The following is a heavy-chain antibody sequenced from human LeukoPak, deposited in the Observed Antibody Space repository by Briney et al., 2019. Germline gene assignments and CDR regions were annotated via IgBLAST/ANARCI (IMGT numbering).Heavy chain of an antibody. V-gene: IGHV3-21*01. CDR1: GFTFSSYS. CDR2: ISSSSSSYI. J-gene: IGHJ6*03. Sequence: GGSLRLSCAASGFTFSSYSMNWVRQAPGKGLEWVSSISSSSSSYIYYADSVKGRFTISRDNAKNSLYLQMNSLRAEDTAVYYCARYSGYDRFRQDYYMDVWGKGTTVTVSS. CDR3: ARYSGYDRFRQDYYMDV. D-gene: IGHD5-12*01.